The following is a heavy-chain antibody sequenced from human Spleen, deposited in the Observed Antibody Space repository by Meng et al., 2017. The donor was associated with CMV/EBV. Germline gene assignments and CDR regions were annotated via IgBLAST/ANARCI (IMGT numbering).Heavy chain of an antibody. CDR2: IYYSGKT. V-gene: IGHV4-39*07. CDR3: ARDVYYDSSRLNWFDP. J-gene: IGHJ5*02. Sequence: SETLSLTCTVSGGSISSSSYYWGWIRQPPGKGLEWIGSIYYSGKTYYNPSLKSRVIISVDTSKNQFSLKLSSVTAADTAIYYCARDVYYDSSRLNWFDPWGQGTLVTRLL. CDR1: GGSISSSSYY. D-gene: IGHD3-22*01.